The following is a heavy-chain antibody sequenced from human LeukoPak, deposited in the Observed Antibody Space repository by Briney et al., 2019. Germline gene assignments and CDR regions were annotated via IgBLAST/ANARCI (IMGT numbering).Heavy chain of an antibody. D-gene: IGHD4-17*01. CDR3: ARDTGYGDFYDAFDI. CDR1: GYTFTSYG. J-gene: IGHJ3*02. CDR2: INPNSGAT. Sequence: GASVKVSCKASGYTFTSYGISWVRQAPGQGLEWMGWINPNSGATNYAQKFQGRVTMTRNTSISTPYMELSRLRSDDTAVYYCARDTGYGDFYDAFDIWGQGTMVTVSS. V-gene: IGHV1-2*02.